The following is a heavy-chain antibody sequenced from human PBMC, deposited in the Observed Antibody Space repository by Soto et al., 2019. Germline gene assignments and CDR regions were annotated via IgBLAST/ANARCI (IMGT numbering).Heavy chain of an antibody. V-gene: IGHV3-33*01. D-gene: IGHD6-19*01. CDR1: GFTFSSYG. CDR3: ARDGGIAVAGSIRGYYYYGMDV. J-gene: IGHJ6*02. Sequence: GGSLRLSCAASGFTFSSYGMHWVRQAPGKGLEWVAVIWYDGSNKYYVDSVKGRFTISRDNSKNTLYLQMNSLRAEDTAVYYCARDGGIAVAGSIRGYYYYGMDVWGQGTTVTVSS. CDR2: IWYDGSNK.